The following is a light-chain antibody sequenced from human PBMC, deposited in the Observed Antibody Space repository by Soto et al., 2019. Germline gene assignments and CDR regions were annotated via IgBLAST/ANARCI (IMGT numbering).Light chain of an antibody. V-gene: IGKV3-11*01. CDR3: QQRSNWST. J-gene: IGKJ5*01. Sequence: DIVLTQSPGTLSLSPGERATHSCRASQSVSSRFLAWYQQEVGQAPRLLIYDASNRATGIPARFSGSGSGTDFTLTISSLEPEDFAVYYCQQRSNWSTFGQGTRLEIK. CDR2: DAS. CDR1: QSVSSRF.